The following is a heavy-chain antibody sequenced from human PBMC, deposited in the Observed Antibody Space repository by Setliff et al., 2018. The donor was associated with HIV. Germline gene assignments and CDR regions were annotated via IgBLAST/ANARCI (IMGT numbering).Heavy chain of an antibody. Sequence: ASVKVSCKASGYTSTSYGISWVRQAPGQGLEWMGWISAYNGNTHYAQRLQGRVTMTTDTSTRAAYMELRSLRSDDTAVYYCARQFLDWSNDYYSRYYMDVWGKGTTVTVSS. D-gene: IGHD3-3*01. CDR1: GYTSTSYG. J-gene: IGHJ6*03. V-gene: IGHV1-18*01. CDR2: ISAYNGNT. CDR3: ARQFLDWSNDYYSRYYMDV.